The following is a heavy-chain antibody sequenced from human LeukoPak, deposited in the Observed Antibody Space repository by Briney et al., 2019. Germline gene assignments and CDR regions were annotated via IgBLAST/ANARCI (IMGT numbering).Heavy chain of an antibody. Sequence: PSETLSLTCTVSGGSTSSYYWSWIRQPPGKGLEWIGYIYYSGSTNYNPSLKSRVTISVDTSKNQFSLKLSSVTAADTAVYYCARHTTLGCVYWGQGTLVTVSS. CDR3: ARHTTLGCVY. CDR2: IYYSGST. CDR1: GGSTSSYY. V-gene: IGHV4-59*08. D-gene: IGHD3-16*01. J-gene: IGHJ4*02.